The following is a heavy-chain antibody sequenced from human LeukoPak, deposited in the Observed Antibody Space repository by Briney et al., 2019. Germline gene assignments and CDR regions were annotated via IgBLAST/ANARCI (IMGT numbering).Heavy chain of an antibody. Sequence: GESLKISCKGSGYSFTSYWIGWVRQMPGKGLEWMGIIYPGDSDTRYSPSFQGQVTTSADKSISTAYLQWSSLKASDTAMYYCARATYYYDSSGHDAFDIWGQGTMVTVSS. D-gene: IGHD3-22*01. CDR2: IYPGDSDT. CDR1: GYSFTSYW. V-gene: IGHV5-51*01. J-gene: IGHJ3*02. CDR3: ARATYYYDSSGHDAFDI.